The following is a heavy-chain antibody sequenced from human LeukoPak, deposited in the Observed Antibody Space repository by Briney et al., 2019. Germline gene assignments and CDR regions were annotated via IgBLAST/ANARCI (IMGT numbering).Heavy chain of an antibody. CDR2: INPNSGGT. D-gene: IGHD3-10*01. Sequence: ASVKVSCKASGYTFTGYYMHWVRQAPGQGLEWMGWINPNSGGTNYAQKFQGRVTLTRDTSISTAYMELSRLRSDDTAVYYSARWTLLLWFRELSSLFVYCGQGNLVTVSS. CDR3: ARWTLLLWFRELSSLFVY. J-gene: IGHJ4*02. CDR1: GYTFTGYY. V-gene: IGHV1-2*02.